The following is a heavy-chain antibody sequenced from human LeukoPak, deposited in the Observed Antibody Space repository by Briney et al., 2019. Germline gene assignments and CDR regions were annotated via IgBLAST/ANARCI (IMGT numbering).Heavy chain of an antibody. CDR3: ARKTVTSWCFDL. J-gene: IGHJ2*01. CDR2: VYYSGST. D-gene: IGHD4-17*01. CDR1: GGSISNYY. V-gene: IGHV4-59*08. Sequence: SETPSLTCTVSGGSISNYYWGWIRQPPGKGLEWIGYVYYSGSTNYNPSLKSRVTISVDTSKNQFSPKLTSLTAADTAVYYCARKTVTSWCFDLWGRDTLVTVSS.